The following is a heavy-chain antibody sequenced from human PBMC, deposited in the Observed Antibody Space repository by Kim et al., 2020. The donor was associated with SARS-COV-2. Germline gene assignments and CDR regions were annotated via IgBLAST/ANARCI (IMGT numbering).Heavy chain of an antibody. J-gene: IGHJ4*02. CDR2: IYYSGST. D-gene: IGHD3-22*01. Sequence: SSGDYYWSWIRQPPGKGLEWIGYIYYSGSTYYNPSLKSRVTISVDTSKNQFSLKLSSVTAADTAVYYCARVAGTMIVVEKWGQGTLVTVSS. CDR3: ARVAGTMIVVEK. V-gene: IGHV4-30-4*01. CDR1: SSGDYY.